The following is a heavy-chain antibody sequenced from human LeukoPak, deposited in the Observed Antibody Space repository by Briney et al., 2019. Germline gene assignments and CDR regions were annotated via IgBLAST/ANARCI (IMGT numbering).Heavy chain of an antibody. CDR2: VSHTGDT. V-gene: IGHV4-34*01. CDR3: AGTPGAFDF. D-gene: IGHD2-15*01. J-gene: IGHJ4*02. Sequence: KPSETLSLTCAVYGDSFTYYHWTWIRQSPGRGLEWIGEVSHTGDTDYNPSLKNRLTISIDTSNKQFSLRLTSVTAADTAVYYCAGTPGAFDFWGQGTLVTVSS. CDR1: GDSFTYYH.